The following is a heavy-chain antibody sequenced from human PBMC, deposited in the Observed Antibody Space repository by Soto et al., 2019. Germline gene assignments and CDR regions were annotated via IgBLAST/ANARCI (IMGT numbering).Heavy chain of an antibody. D-gene: IGHD6-13*01. Sequence: QVQLVQSGAEVKKPGSSVKVSCKASGGTFSSYAISWVRQAPGQGLEWMGGIIPIFGTANYAQKFQGRVTVTADDSRSTAYMDLSSLRSEDTAVYYCARENSIAEAGYYFDYWGQGTLVTVSS. CDR3: ARENSIAEAGYYFDY. J-gene: IGHJ4*02. CDR2: IIPIFGTA. CDR1: GGTFSSYA. V-gene: IGHV1-69*01.